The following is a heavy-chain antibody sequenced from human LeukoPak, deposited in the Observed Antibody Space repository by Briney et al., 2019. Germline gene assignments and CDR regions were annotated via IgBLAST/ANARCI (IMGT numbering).Heavy chain of an antibody. Sequence: ASVKVSCKASGYTFTSYGISWVRQAPGQGLEWMGWISAYNGNTNYAQKLQGRVTMTTDTSTSTVYMELSSLRSDDTAVYYCARDPRDQGSGGDYWGQGTLVTVSS. J-gene: IGHJ4*02. V-gene: IGHV1-18*01. CDR3: ARDPRDQGSGGDY. CDR2: ISAYNGNT. CDR1: GYTFTSYG. D-gene: IGHD3-10*01.